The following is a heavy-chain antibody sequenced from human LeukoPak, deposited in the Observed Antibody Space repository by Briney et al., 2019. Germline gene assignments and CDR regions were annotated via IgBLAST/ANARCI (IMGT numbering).Heavy chain of an antibody. CDR2: IYYSGST. D-gene: IGHD4-23*01. CDR3: ARESRGWYGGNPEAFDY. CDR1: GGSISSYY. V-gene: IGHV4-59*01. J-gene: IGHJ4*02. Sequence: PSETLSLTCTVSGGSISSYYWSWIRQPPGKGLEWIGYIYYSGSTNYNPSLKSRVTISVDTSKNQFSLKLSSVTAADTAVYYCARESRGWYGGNPEAFDYWGQGTLVTVSS.